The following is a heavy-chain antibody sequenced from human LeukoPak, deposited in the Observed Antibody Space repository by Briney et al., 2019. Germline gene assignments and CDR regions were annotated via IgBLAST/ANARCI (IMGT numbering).Heavy chain of an antibody. CDR3: ARAGRSGNYGYYFEY. CDR2: IIPIFGTA. Sequence: SVKVSCKASGGTFSSYAISWVRQAPGQGLEWMGGIIPIFGTANYAQKFQGRVTITADESTSTAYMELSSLRSEDTAVYYCARAGRSGNYGYYFEYLGQGTPVTVSS. J-gene: IGHJ4*02. V-gene: IGHV1-69*01. CDR1: GGTFSSYA. D-gene: IGHD3-10*01.